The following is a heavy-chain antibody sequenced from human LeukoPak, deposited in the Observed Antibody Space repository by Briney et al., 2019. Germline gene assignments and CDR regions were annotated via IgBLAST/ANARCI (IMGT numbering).Heavy chain of an antibody. CDR3: ARLGFRGN. V-gene: IGHV4-59*08. D-gene: IGHD2-2*03. CDR2: IYYSGST. CDR1: GGSISSYY. Sequence: IPSETLSLICTVSGGSISSYYWSWIRQPPGKGLEWIGYIYYSGSTNYNPSLKSRVTISVDTSKNQFSLKLSSVTAADTAVYYCARLGFRGNWGQGTLVTVSS. J-gene: IGHJ4*02.